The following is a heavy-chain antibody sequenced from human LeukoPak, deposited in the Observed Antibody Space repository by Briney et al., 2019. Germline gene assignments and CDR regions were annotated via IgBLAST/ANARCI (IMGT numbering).Heavy chain of an antibody. Sequence: ASVKVSCKASGGTFSSYAISWVRQAPGQGLVWMGGIIPIFGTANYAQKFQGRVTITADESTSTAYMELSSLRSEDTAVYYCARDLQQLVSNAFDIWGQGTMVTVSS. J-gene: IGHJ3*02. CDR2: IIPIFGTA. CDR1: GGTFSSYA. V-gene: IGHV1-69*13. CDR3: ARDLQQLVSNAFDI. D-gene: IGHD6-13*01.